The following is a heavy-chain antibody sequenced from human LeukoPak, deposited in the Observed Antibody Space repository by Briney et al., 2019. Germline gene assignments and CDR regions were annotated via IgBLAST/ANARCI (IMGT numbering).Heavy chain of an antibody. CDR1: GFTFSSNY. D-gene: IGHD5-24*01. CDR3: VRSRRDGHNFNWYFDL. CDR2: SSLGGTT. Sequence: GGSLRLSCAASGFTFSSNYMSWARQAPGKGLEWVSVSSLGGTTYYADSVKGRFTISRDNSKSTLYLQMSSLTAEDTAMYYCVRSRRDGHNFNWYFDLWGRGTLVTVSS. V-gene: IGHV3-66*01. J-gene: IGHJ2*01.